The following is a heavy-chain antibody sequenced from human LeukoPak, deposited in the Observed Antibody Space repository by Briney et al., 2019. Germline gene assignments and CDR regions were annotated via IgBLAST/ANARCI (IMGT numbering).Heavy chain of an antibody. D-gene: IGHD2-2*01. CDR2: ISSSSSYI. Sequence: GGSLRLSCAASGFTFSSYSMDWVRQAPGKGLEWVSSISSSSSYIYYADSVKGRFTISRDNAKNSLYLQMNSLRAEDTAVYYCARARRDIVVVPAAPSDYWGQGTLVTVSS. CDR1: GFTFSSYS. V-gene: IGHV3-21*01. CDR3: ARARRDIVVVPAAPSDY. J-gene: IGHJ4*02.